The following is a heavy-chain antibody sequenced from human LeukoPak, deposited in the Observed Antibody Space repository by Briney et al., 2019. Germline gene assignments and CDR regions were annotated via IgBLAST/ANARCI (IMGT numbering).Heavy chain of an antibody. CDR1: GYTFTGYY. J-gene: IGHJ4*02. V-gene: IGHV1-2*02. D-gene: IGHD6-13*01. CDR3: AGELTKQPVPLHY. Sequence: GASVKVSCKASGYTFTGYYMHWVRQAPGQGLEWMGWINPNSGGTNYAQKFQGRVTMTRDTSISTAYMELSRLRSDDTAVYYCAGELTKQPVPLHYWGQGTLVTVSS. CDR2: INPNSGGT.